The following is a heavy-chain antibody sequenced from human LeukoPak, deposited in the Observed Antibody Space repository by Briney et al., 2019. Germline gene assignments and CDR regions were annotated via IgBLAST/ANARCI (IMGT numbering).Heavy chain of an antibody. D-gene: IGHD3-3*01. CDR3: AKGLVGIFGVVDY. CDR1: GFTFSSYA. CDR2: ISYDGSNK. J-gene: IGHJ4*02. V-gene: IGHV3-30-3*01. Sequence: GGSLRLSCAASGFTFSSYAMHWVRQAPGKGLEWVAVISYDGSNKYYADSVKGRFTISRDNSKNTLYLQMNSLRAEDTAVYYCAKGLVGIFGVVDYWGQGTLVTVSS.